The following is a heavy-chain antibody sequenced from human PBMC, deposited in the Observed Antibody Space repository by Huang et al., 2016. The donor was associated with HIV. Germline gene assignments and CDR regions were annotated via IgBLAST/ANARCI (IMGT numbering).Heavy chain of an antibody. CDR3: ASQHIGAAATWF. D-gene: IGHD6-13*01. V-gene: IGHV4-39*01. CDR2: VYHSGST. J-gene: IGHJ4*02. CDR1: GDFSSSTNYY. Sequence: QLQLQESGPGQVTPSETLSLTCTVSGDFSSSTNYYWGWIRPSPGKGLEWVGSVYHSGSTYYNPSLKSRVTLAVDTSRNQFSLRLNSVTAADTAVYYCASQHIGAAATWFWGRGTQVAVSS.